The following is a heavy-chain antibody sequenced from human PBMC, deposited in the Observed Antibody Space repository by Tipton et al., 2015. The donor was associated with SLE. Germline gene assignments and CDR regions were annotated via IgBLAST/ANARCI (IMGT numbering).Heavy chain of an antibody. CDR2: IYSGGST. CDR3: AKDRGAQYSTFYAFDI. V-gene: IGHV3-53*01. CDR1: GFTVSSNY. Sequence: SLRLSCAASGFTVSSNYMSWVRQAPGKGLEWVSVIYSGGSTYNADSVKGRFTISRDNSKNTLYLQMNSLRAEDTAVYYCAKDRGAQYSTFYAFDIWGQGTMVTVSS. J-gene: IGHJ3*02. D-gene: IGHD6-6*01.